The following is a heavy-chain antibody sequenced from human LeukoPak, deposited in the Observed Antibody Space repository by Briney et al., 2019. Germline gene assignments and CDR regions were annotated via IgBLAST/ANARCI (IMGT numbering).Heavy chain of an antibody. D-gene: IGHD6-19*01. CDR2: IKQDGSEK. V-gene: IGHV3-7*01. CDR3: AKDRWGAVASLDY. J-gene: IGHJ4*02. Sequence: GGSLRLSCAASGFTFSSYWMSWVRQAPGKGLEWVANIKQDGSEKYYVDSVKGRFTISRDNAKNSLYLQMNSLGTEDTAVYYCAKDRWGAVASLDYWGQGTLVTVSS. CDR1: GFTFSSYW.